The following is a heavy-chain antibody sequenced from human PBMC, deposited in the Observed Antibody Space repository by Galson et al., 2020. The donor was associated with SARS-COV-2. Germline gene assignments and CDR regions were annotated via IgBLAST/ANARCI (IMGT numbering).Heavy chain of an antibody. J-gene: IGHJ4*02. CDR3: LKEGYTINRYF. CDR1: GFIISSNY. CDR2: IYPTGNT. Sequence: GGSLSLSCAASGFIISSNYISWVRQAPGKGLEWVSLIYPTGNTFYADSVKGRFTISRDHSRNTLFLQMNSLRAEDTAVYYCLKEGYTINRYFWGQGTLFTVS. D-gene: IGHD3-9*01. V-gene: IGHV3-53*01.